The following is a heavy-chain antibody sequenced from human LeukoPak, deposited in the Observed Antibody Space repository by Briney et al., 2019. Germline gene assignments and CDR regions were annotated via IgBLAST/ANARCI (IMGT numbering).Heavy chain of an antibody. CDR1: GFTFSSYG. J-gene: IGHJ4*02. Sequence: GGSLRLSCAASGFTFSSYGMHWVRQAPGKGLEWVAFIRYDGSNKYYADSVKGRFTISRDNAKNTLYLQMNSLRAEDTAVYYCAKLPSPHFDYYFDYWGQGTLVTVSS. D-gene: IGHD2-2*01. CDR3: AKLPSPHFDYYFDY. CDR2: IRYDGSNK. V-gene: IGHV3-30*02.